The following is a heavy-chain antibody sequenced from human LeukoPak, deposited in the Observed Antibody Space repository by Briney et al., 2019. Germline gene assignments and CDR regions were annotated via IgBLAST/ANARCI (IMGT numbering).Heavy chain of an antibody. CDR3: ARFPDSSGYYFDY. V-gene: IGHV1-18*01. J-gene: IGHJ4*02. Sequence: GASVKVSGKASGYTFTNYGISWVRQAPGQGLEWMGWISVYNGYTNINYAQKFQGRVTLTTDTSTSTAHMELRSLRSDDTAVYYCARFPDSSGYYFDYWGQGTLVTVSS. D-gene: IGHD3-22*01. CDR1: GYTFTNYG. CDR2: ISVYNGYTNI.